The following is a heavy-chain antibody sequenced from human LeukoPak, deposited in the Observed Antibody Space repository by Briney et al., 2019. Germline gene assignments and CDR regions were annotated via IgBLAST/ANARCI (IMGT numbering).Heavy chain of an antibody. CDR3: AREQYYYDSSGPSYYYYGMDV. D-gene: IGHD3-22*01. J-gene: IGHJ6*02. CDR2: IIPILGTA. Sequence: SVKVSCKASGGTFSSYTISWVRQAPGQGLEWMGRIIPILGTANYAQKFQGRVTITADKSTSTAYMELSSLRSEDTAVYYCAREQYYYDSSGPSYYYYGMDVWGQGTTVTVSS. V-gene: IGHV1-69*08. CDR1: GGTFSSYT.